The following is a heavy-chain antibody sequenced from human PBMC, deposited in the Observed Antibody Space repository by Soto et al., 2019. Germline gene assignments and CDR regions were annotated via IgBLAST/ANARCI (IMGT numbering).Heavy chain of an antibody. Sequence: ASVTVYCQASGFTFTSSAVQWVRQARGQRLEWIGWIVVGSGNTNYAQKFQERVTITRDMSTSTAYMELSSLRSEDTAVYYCAADRTRTYYYGSGSDADAFDIWGQGTMVTVSS. CDR2: IVVGSGNT. CDR1: GFTFTSSA. J-gene: IGHJ3*02. V-gene: IGHV1-58*01. D-gene: IGHD3-10*01. CDR3: AADRTRTYYYGSGSDADAFDI.